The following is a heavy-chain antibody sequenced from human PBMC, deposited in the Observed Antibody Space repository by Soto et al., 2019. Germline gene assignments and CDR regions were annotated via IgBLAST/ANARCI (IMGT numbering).Heavy chain of an antibody. Sequence: PGGSLRLSCAASGFTFSSYAMSWVRQAPGKGLEWVSAISGSGGSTYYADSVKGRFTISRDNSKNTLYLQMNSLRAEDTAVYYCAKDLPDGLYYDFWSGYSDYFDYWGQGTLVTVSS. CDR3: AKDLPDGLYYDFWSGYSDYFDY. CDR1: GFTFSSYA. V-gene: IGHV3-23*01. J-gene: IGHJ4*02. CDR2: ISGSGGST. D-gene: IGHD3-3*01.